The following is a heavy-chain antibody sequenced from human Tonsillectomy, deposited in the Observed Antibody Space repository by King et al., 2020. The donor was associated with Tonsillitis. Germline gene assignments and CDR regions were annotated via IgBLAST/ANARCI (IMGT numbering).Heavy chain of an antibody. D-gene: IGHD6-13*01. CDR3: AKAAAAENFDY. CDR1: GFTFSSYG. Sequence: VQLVESGGGVVQPGRSLRLSCAASGFTFSSYGMHWVRQAPGKGLEWVAVISYDGSNNYYADSVKGRFTISRDNSKNTLYLQMNSLRAEDTAVYYCAKAAAAENFDYGGQGTLVTVSS. J-gene: IGHJ4*02. V-gene: IGHV3-30*18. CDR2: ISYDGSNN.